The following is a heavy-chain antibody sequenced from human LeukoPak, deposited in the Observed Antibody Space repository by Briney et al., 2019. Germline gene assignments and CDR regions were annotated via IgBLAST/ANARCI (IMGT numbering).Heavy chain of an antibody. CDR3: AKGEPAGGTSQYCGSTSCYIDY. V-gene: IGHV3-23*01. J-gene: IGHJ4*02. CDR1: GFIFSNYA. CDR2: ISGSGDAT. D-gene: IGHD2-2*02. Sequence: GGSLRLSCAVSGFIFSNYAMSWVRQAPGKGLEWVSSISGSGDATKYADSVMGRFTISRDNSKNTLYLQMNSLRAEDTAVYYCAKGEPAGGTSQYCGSTSCYIDYWGQGTLVTVSS.